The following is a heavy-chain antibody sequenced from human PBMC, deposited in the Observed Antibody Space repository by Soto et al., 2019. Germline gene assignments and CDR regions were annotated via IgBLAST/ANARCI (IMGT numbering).Heavy chain of an antibody. CDR1: GFSLSTSGVG. CDR2: IYWDDDK. Sequence: QITLKESGPTLVKPTQTLTLTCTFSGFSLSTSGVGVGWIRQPPGKALGWLALIYWDDDKRYSPSLKSSLTITKDTSKNRLVLTMTNIDPVDTAIYYCAHLGIAVAVDAFDIWGQGKMVTVSS. D-gene: IGHD6-19*01. J-gene: IGHJ3*02. CDR3: AHLGIAVAVDAFDI. V-gene: IGHV2-5*02.